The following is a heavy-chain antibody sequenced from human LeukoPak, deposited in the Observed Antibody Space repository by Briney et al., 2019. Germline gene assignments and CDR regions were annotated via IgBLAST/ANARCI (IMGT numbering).Heavy chain of an antibody. CDR2: IYHSGST. V-gene: IGHV4-38-2*02. J-gene: IGHJ3*02. Sequence: ASETLSLTCTVSGYSISSGYYWGWIRQPPGKGLEWIGSIYHSGSTYYNPSLKSRVTISVGTSKNQFSLKLSSVTAADTAVYYCARELGSYLEFDAFDIWGQGTMVTVSS. CDR1: GYSISSGYY. D-gene: IGHD1-26*01. CDR3: ARELGSYLEFDAFDI.